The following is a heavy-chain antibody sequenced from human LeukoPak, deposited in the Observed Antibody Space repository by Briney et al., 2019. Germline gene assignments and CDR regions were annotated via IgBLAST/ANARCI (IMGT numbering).Heavy chain of an antibody. J-gene: IGHJ3*02. Sequence: PGGSLRLSCAASGFTSSGSAMHWVRQASGKGLEWVGRIRSKANSYATAYAASVKGRFTISRDDSKNTAYLQMSSLKTEDTAVYYCTRLMVQGVNAFDIWGQGTMVTVSS. CDR1: GFTSSGSA. D-gene: IGHD3-10*01. V-gene: IGHV3-73*01. CDR2: IRSKANSYAT. CDR3: TRLMVQGVNAFDI.